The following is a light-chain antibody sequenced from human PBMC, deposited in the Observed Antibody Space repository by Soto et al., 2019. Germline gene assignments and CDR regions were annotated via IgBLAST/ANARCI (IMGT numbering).Light chain of an antibody. CDR3: SSYTRSSTRV. CDR2: DVS. J-gene: IGLJ1*01. V-gene: IGLV2-14*01. Sequence: QSALTQPASVSGSPGQSITISCTGTSSDVGGYNYVSWYQQHPGKAPKLMIYDVSNRPSGVSNRFSGSKSGNTAYLTISGLQAEDEADYYCSSYTRSSTRVFGTGTKVTVL. CDR1: SSDVGGYNY.